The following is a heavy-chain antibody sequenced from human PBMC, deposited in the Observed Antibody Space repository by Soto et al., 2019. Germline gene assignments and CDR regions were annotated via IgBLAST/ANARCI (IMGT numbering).Heavy chain of an antibody. CDR1: GGSFKSGSYS. D-gene: IGHD3-3*01. Sequence: SEPLALTCTVSGGSFKSGSYSWSWIRQPPGKGLEWIGYVYHTGRTSYNPSLKSRVSISMDTSKNQFSLNLDSVTAADTAVYFCARDFAYFDSWGQGTLVTVSS. V-gene: IGHV4-61*01. J-gene: IGHJ4*02. CDR2: VYHTGRT. CDR3: ARDFAYFDS.